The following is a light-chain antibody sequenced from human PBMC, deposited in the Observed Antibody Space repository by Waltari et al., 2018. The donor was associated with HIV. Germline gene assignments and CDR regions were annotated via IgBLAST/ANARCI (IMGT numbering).Light chain of an antibody. CDR2: DVN. CDR3: TSYTSGATWV. V-gene: IGLV2-14*02. J-gene: IGLJ3*02. CDR1: SSDVGNYNY. Sequence: QSALTQPASVSGSPGQSITIPCPGTSSDVGNYNYVSWFQHHPDTAPKLIIFDVNKRPSGISSRFSGSKSGKTASLIISGLQPEDEADYFCTSYTSGATWVFGGGTRVTVL.